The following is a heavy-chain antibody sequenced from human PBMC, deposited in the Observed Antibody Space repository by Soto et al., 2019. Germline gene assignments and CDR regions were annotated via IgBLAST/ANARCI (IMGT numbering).Heavy chain of an antibody. CDR1: GGTFSTST. CDR3: ARAVAGTSIRAS. Sequence: QVQLVQSGAEVKKPGSSVKISCQASGGTFSTSTISWVRPAPGQVLEWMGRTIPIVDRAIYAQNFQGRVTMTADKSTNTVYMEMFILRSDDTAVYYCARAVAGTSIRASWGQGTLVTVSS. J-gene: IGHJ5*02. CDR2: TIPIVDRA. D-gene: IGHD6-19*01. V-gene: IGHV1-69*08.